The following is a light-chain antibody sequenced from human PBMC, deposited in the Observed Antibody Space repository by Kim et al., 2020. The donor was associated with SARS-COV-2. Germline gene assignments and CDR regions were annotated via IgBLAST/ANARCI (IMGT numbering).Light chain of an antibody. V-gene: IGLV1-44*01. CDR1: YSDIERNT. CDR2: VTT. CDR3: AAWDDSLNGVV. J-gene: IGLJ2*01. Sequence: GQRVTISCSGSYSDIERNTVNWYQQLPGTAPKLLIYVTTNRPSGVPDRFSGSKSGTSASLAISGLQSEDEADYHCAAWDDSLNGVVFGGGTQLTVL.